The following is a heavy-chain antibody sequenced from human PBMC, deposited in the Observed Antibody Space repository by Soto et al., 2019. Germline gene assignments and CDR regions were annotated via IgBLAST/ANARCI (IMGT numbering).Heavy chain of an antibody. J-gene: IGHJ6*02. Sequence: PGESLKISCKASGYSFTTYWIAWVRQVPGKGLECMGIINPGDSDIRYSPSFQGQVTISADNSISTAYLQWSSLKASDTAMYYCARHEQFYFYYYGMDVWGQGTAVTVSS. CDR3: ARHEQFYFYYYGMDV. D-gene: IGHD4-4*01. CDR1: GYSFTTYW. V-gene: IGHV5-51*01. CDR2: INPGDSDI.